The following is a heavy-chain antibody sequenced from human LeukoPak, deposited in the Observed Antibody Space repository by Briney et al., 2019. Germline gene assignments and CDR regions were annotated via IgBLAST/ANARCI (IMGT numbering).Heavy chain of an antibody. Sequence: SETLSLTCDVSGVSIRSYWWSWVRKPAGKGLEWIGRIYTTGRTNYSPSFQSRVTMSIDMSSNQFSLTLSSVTAADTAVYYCARSGYSISAYHSDFWGQGAPVTVSS. D-gene: IGHD5-18*01. CDR3: ARSGYSISAYHSDF. V-gene: IGHV4-4*07. J-gene: IGHJ4*02. CDR1: GVSIRSYW. CDR2: IYTTGRT.